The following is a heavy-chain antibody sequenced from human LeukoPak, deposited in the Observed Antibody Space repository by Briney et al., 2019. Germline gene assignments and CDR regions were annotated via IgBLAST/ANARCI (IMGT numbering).Heavy chain of an antibody. CDR3: ARDKRVGALNWFDP. CDR1: GHTRTELS. D-gene: IGHD3-3*01. V-gene: IGHV1-24*01. J-gene: IGHJ5*02. Sequence: ASVKVSCKVSGHTRTELSMHWVRQAPGKGLEWLGGFDPEDGETIYAQKFQGRVTMTEDTSTDTAYMELSSLRSEDTAVYYCARDKRVGALNWFDPWGQGTLVTVSS. CDR2: FDPEDGET.